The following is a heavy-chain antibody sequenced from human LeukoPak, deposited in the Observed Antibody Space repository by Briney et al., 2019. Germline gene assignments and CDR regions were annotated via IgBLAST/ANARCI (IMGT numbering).Heavy chain of an antibody. CDR1: GFTFSSYT. V-gene: IGHV3-23*01. Sequence: GGSLRLSCAASGFTFSSYTMHWVRQAPGKGLEWVSAISGSGGSTYYADSVEGRFTISRGNSKNTLYLQMNTLRAEDTAVYYCAKDYPLDYWGQGALVTVSS. CDR2: ISGSGGST. CDR3: AKDYPLDY. J-gene: IGHJ4*02.